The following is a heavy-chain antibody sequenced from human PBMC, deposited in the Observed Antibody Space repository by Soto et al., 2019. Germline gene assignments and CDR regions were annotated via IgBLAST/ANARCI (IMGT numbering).Heavy chain of an antibody. D-gene: IGHD3-9*01. Sequence: GGSLRLSCTASGVTFGDYAMSWFRQAPGKGLEWVGFIRSKAYGGTTEYAASVKGRFTISRDDSKSIAYLQMNSLKTEDTAVYYCTRIRYFDWFDSYYFDYWGQGTLVTVSS. V-gene: IGHV3-49*03. CDR3: TRIRYFDWFDSYYFDY. J-gene: IGHJ4*02. CDR2: IRSKAYGGTT. CDR1: GVTFGDYA.